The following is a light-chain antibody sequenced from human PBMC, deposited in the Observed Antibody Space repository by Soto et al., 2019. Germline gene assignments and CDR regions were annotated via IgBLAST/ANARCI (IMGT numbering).Light chain of an antibody. CDR3: QQHNSYSYT. CDR1: QSISSW. CDR2: KAS. V-gene: IGKV1-5*03. Sequence: DIQMTQSPSTLSASVVDRVTITCRASQSISSWLAWYQQKPGKAPKLLIYKASSLESGVPSRFSGSGSGTEFTLTISSLQPDDFATYYCQQHNSYSYTFGQGTRLEIK. J-gene: IGKJ5*01.